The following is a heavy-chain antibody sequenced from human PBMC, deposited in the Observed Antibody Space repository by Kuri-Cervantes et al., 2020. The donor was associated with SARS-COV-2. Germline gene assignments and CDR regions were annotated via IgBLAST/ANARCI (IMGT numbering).Heavy chain of an antibody. Sequence: GESLKISCAASGFTFSSYAMSWVRQAPGKGLEWVSAISGSGGSTYYADSVKGRFTISRDNAKNSLYLQMNSLRDEDTVVYYCASWRNFDYGDYANYYYYGMDVWGQGTTVTVSS. CDR1: GFTFSSYA. V-gene: IGHV3-23*01. J-gene: IGHJ6*02. CDR2: ISGSGGST. D-gene: IGHD4-17*01. CDR3: ASWRNFDYGDYANYYYYGMDV.